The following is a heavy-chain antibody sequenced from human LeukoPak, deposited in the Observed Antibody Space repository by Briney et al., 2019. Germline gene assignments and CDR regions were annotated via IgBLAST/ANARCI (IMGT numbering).Heavy chain of an antibody. Sequence: PSETLSLTCAVSGGSISSSNWWSWVRQPPGKGLAWIGEIYHSGSTNYNPSLKSRVTISVDKSKNQFSLKLSSVTAADTAVYYCAREGIAAAGTFDYWGQGTLVTVSS. CDR3: AREGIAAAGTFDY. D-gene: IGHD6-13*01. CDR1: GGSISSSNW. J-gene: IGHJ4*02. V-gene: IGHV4-4*02. CDR2: IYHSGST.